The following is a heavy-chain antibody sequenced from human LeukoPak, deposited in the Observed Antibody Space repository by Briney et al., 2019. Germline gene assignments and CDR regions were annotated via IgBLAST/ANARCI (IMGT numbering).Heavy chain of an antibody. V-gene: IGHV4-59*01. CDR3: ARGADDSSGYREFDY. CDR2: IYYSGST. D-gene: IGHD3-22*01. J-gene: IGHJ4*02. CDR1: GGSISSYY. Sequence: SETLSLTCTVSGGSISSYYWSWIRQPPGRGLQWIWYIYYSGSTNYNPSLKSRVTISVDTSKNQFSLKLTSVTAADTAVYYCARGADDSSGYREFDYWGQGTLASVSS.